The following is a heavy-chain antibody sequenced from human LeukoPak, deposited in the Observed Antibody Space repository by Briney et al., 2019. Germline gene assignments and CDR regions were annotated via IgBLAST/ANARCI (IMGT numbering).Heavy chain of an antibody. CDR3: AKGLYGGSYDGFDS. Sequence: GGSLRLSCAASGFTFRSYAMSWVRQAPGKGLEWVSVISGSGGSTYYADSVKGRFTISRDNSKNTLYLQMNSLRAEDTAVYYCAKGLYGGSYDGFDSWGQGALVTVSS. J-gene: IGHJ4*02. CDR2: ISGSGGST. D-gene: IGHD1-26*01. V-gene: IGHV3-23*01. CDR1: GFTFRSYA.